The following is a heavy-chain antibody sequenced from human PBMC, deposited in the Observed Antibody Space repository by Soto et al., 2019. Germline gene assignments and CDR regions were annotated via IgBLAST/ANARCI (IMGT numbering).Heavy chain of an antibody. CDR2: IYYSGST. CDR3: ASGSSALWFGELPPNDAFDI. V-gene: IGHV4-59*01. Sequence: QVQLQESGPGLVKPSETLSLTCTVSGGSISSYYWSWIRQPPGKGLEWIGYIYYSGSTNYNPSLTSRVTISVDTSKNQFSLKLSSVTAADTAVYYCASGSSALWFGELPPNDAFDIWGQGTMVTVSS. J-gene: IGHJ3*02. CDR1: GGSISSYY. D-gene: IGHD3-10*01.